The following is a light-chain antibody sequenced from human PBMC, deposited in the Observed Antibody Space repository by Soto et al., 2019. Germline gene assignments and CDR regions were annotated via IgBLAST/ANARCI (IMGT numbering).Light chain of an antibody. CDR2: WAS. V-gene: IGKV4-1*01. CDR1: QSILHTSNKKSN. Sequence: DIVMTQSPDFLGVSLGERATINCKSSQSILHTSNKKSNLTWYQQKPGHPPKLLIYWASTRASGVPDRFSGSGSRTDFTLTITSLQAEDLAVYFCQQYYSPVYTFGQGTRLEMK. J-gene: IGKJ2*01. CDR3: QQYYSPVYT.